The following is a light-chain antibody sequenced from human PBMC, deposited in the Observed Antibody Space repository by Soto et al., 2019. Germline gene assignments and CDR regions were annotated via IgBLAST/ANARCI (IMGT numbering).Light chain of an antibody. CDR3: SSYATSSTPVV. CDR2: EVS. CDR1: SSDVGTYNR. V-gene: IGLV2-18*02. Sequence: QSALTQPPSVSGSPGQSVTMSCTGTSSDVGTYNRVSWYQQPPGTAPKLIIYEVSDRPSGVPDRFSGSKSGNTASLTISGLLAEDEADYYCSSYATSSTPVVFGGGTKLTVL. J-gene: IGLJ2*01.